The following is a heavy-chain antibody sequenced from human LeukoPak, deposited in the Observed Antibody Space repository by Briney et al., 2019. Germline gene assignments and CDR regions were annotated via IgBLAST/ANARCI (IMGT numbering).Heavy chain of an antibody. J-gene: IGHJ4*02. V-gene: IGHV3-23*01. Sequence: GGSLRLSCAASGFTFSDYAMTWVRQAPGKGLEWVSSISGSGISTYYADSVRGRFTISRDNAKNSLYLQMNNLRVEDTAVYYCAREEVKSFDNWGQGTLVTVSS. CDR2: ISGSGIST. CDR3: AREEVKSFDN. CDR1: GFTFSDYA.